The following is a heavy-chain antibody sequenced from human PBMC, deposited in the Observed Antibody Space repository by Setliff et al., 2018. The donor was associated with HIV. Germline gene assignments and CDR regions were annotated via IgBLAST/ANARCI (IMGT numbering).Heavy chain of an antibody. Sequence: GGSVRLSCAASGFTFSSYEMDWFRQAPGKGLEWVSYITGSSGSITYYADSVKGRFTVSRDSAQSSLYLQMSSLRAEDTAVYYCARSHYSRGESFDYWGQGTLVTVSS. CDR3: ARSHYSRGESFDY. V-gene: IGHV3-48*03. CDR1: GFTFSSYE. J-gene: IGHJ4*02. CDR2: ITGSSGSIT. D-gene: IGHD2-21*01.